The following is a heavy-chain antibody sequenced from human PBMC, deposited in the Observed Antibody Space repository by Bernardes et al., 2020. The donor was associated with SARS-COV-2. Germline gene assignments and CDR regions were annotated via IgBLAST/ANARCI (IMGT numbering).Heavy chain of an antibody. CDR2: IYYSGST. D-gene: IGHD3-3*01. Sequence: SETLSLTCTVSGGSISSSSYYWGWIRQPPGKGLEWIGSIYYSGSTYYNPSLKSRVTISVDTSKNQFSLKLSSVTAADTAVYYCARAGWYYDFWSWFDPWGQGTLVTVSS. CDR1: GGSISSSSYY. V-gene: IGHV4-39*07. CDR3: ARAGWYYDFWSWFDP. J-gene: IGHJ5*02.